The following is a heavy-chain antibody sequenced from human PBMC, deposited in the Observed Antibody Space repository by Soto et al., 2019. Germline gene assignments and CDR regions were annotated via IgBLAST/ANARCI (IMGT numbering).Heavy chain of an antibody. CDR3: ARGRHCSGGSCYTRYFDY. CDR1: GGSVSSGSYY. D-gene: IGHD2-15*01. V-gene: IGHV4-61*01. Sequence: PSETLSLTCTVSGGSVSSGSYYWSWIRQPPGKGLEWIGYIYYSGSTNYNPSLKSRVTISVDTSKNKFSLKLSSVTAADTAVYYCARGRHCSGGSCYTRYFDYWGQGTLVTVSS. CDR2: IYYSGST. J-gene: IGHJ4*02.